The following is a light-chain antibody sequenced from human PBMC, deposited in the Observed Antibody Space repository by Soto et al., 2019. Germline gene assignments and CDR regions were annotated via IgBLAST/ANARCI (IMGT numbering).Light chain of an antibody. CDR1: QSISSW. J-gene: IGKJ1*01. CDR3: QHYNSYSVA. CDR2: DAS. Sequence: DIQMTQSPSTLSASVGDRVTITWRASQSISSWLAWYQQKPGKAPKLLIYDASSLESGVPSRFSGSGSGTEFTLTISSLQPDDFATYYCQHYNSYSVAFGQGTKVDIK. V-gene: IGKV1-5*01.